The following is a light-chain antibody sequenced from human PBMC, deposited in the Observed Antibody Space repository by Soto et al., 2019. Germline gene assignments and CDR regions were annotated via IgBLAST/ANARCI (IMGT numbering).Light chain of an antibody. CDR1: QSVSTYY. J-gene: IGKJ1*01. Sequence: EIVWTQSPGTLSLSPGERATLSCRASQSVSTYYLAWYQQKPGQAPRLLIYGASSRATGIPDRFSGTGSGTDFTLTISRLEPEDFAGYYCQEYGTSRTFGQGTKVEIK. CDR2: GAS. V-gene: IGKV3-20*01. CDR3: QEYGTSRT.